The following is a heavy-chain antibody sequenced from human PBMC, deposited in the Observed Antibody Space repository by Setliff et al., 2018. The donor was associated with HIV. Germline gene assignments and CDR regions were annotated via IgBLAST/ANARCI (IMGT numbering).Heavy chain of an antibody. D-gene: IGHD6-6*01. Sequence: SETLSLTCAVYGGSFSDYYLSWIRQPPGKGLEWIGEINHSGSTNYNPSLKSRVTISVDTSKNQFSLKLSSVTAADTAVYYCARGGRSLAAQTWFDPWGQGTLVTVSS. CDR2: INHSGST. CDR3: ARGGRSLAAQTWFDP. V-gene: IGHV4-34*01. CDR1: GGSFSDYY. J-gene: IGHJ5*02.